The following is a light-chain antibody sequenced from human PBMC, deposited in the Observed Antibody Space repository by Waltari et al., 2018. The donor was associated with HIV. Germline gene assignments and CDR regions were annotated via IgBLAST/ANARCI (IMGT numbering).Light chain of an antibody. CDR2: DAS. CDR3: QQRGNWPRLT. V-gene: IGKV3-11*01. J-gene: IGKJ4*01. CDR1: QSVSSY. Sequence: EIVLTQSPATLSLSPGERATLSCRASQSVSSYLAWYQQKPGQAPRILIYDASNRATGIPARFSGSGSGTDFTLTISSLEPEDFAVYYCQQRGNWPRLTFGGGTKVEIK.